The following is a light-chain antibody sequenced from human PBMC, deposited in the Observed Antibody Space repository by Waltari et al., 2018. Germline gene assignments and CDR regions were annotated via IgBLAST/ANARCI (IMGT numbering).Light chain of an antibody. CDR2: SNN. CDR3: ATWDDSLNGVV. J-gene: IGLJ2*01. V-gene: IGLV1-44*01. CDR1: RSNLGANT. Sequence: QSVLTQPPSASGTPGQGVTISCSGSRSNLGANTVYWYQHLPGTAPKVLIYSNNQRPSGVPDRFSGSKSGTSASLAVSGLQSEDEGDYYCATWDDSLNGVVFGGGTKLTVL.